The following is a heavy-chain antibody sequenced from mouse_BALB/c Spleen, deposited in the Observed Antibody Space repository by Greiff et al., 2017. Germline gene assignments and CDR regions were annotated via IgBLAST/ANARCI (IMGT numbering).Heavy chain of an antibody. CDR1: GYSITSDYA. J-gene: IGHJ4*01. Sequence: EVKLQESGPGLVKPSQSLSLTCTVTGYSITSDYAWNWIRQFPGNKLEWMGYISYSGSTSYNPSLKSRISITRDTSKNQFFLQLNSVTTEDTATYYCARTTYYGNYEAMDYWGQGTSVTVSS. D-gene: IGHD2-10*01. V-gene: IGHV3-2*02. CDR3: ARTTYYGNYEAMDY. CDR2: ISYSGST.